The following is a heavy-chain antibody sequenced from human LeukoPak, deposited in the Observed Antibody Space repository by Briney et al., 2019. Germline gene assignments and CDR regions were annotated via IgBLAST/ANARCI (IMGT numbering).Heavy chain of an antibody. CDR1: RYTFTGYY. J-gene: IGHJ5*02. Sequence: ASVKVSCKASRYTFTGYYMHWVRQAPGQGLEWMGWINPNSGGTNYAQKFQGRVTMTRDTSISTAYMELSRLRSDDTAVYYCARDRQGWLGSNWFDPWGQGTLVTVSS. D-gene: IGHD5-12*01. CDR2: INPNSGGT. CDR3: ARDRQGWLGSNWFDP. V-gene: IGHV1-2*02.